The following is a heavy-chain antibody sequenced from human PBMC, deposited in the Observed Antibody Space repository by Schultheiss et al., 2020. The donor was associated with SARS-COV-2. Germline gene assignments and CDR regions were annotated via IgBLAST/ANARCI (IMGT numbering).Heavy chain of an antibody. CDR1: GFTFSSYA. CDR3: AKPGIVGASDAFDI. Sequence: GGSLRLSCAASGFTFSSYAMHWVRQAPGKGLEWVAVISYDGSNKYYADSVKGRFTISRDNSKNTLYLQMNSLRAEDTAVYYCAKPGIVGASDAFDIWGQGTMVTVSS. D-gene: IGHD1-26*01. CDR2: ISYDGSNK. J-gene: IGHJ3*02. V-gene: IGHV3-30*07.